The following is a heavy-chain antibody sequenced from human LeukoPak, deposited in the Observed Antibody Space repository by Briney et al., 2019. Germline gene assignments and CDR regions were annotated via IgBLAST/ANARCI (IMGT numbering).Heavy chain of an antibody. CDR2: VSWHSASI. CDR3: AKGQYYGSGSSFDY. Sequence: GRSLRLSCAASGFTFDKYAMHWVRQAPGKGLEWVASVSWHSASIGYADSVKGRFTISRDNAKNSLFLQMNSLRAGDTAVYYCAKGQYYGSGSSFDYWGQGTLVTVSS. CDR1: GFTFDKYA. V-gene: IGHV3-9*01. J-gene: IGHJ4*02. D-gene: IGHD3-10*01.